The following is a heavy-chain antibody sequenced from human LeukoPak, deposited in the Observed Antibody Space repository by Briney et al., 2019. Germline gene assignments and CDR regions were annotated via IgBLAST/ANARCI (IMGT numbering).Heavy chain of an antibody. Sequence: SETLSLTCTVSGGSISSSSYYWGWIRQPPGKGLEWTGSIYYSGSTSYNPSLKSRVTISVDTSKKQFSLKLSSVTAADTAVYYCARHPAYYDILTGYYRPFDYWGQGTLVTVSS. J-gene: IGHJ4*02. CDR1: GGSISSSSYY. CDR3: ARHPAYYDILTGYYRPFDY. CDR2: IYYSGST. V-gene: IGHV4-39*01. D-gene: IGHD3-9*01.